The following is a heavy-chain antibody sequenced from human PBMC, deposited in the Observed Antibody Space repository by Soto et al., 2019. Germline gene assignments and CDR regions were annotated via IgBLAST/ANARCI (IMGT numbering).Heavy chain of an antibody. J-gene: IGHJ6*02. V-gene: IGHV1-2*04. CDR1: GYTFTGYY. CDR2: INPNSGGT. D-gene: IGHD6-13*01. CDR3: ARQRRSAAADFFDGMDV. Sequence: QVQLVLSGAEVKKPGASVKVSCKASGYTFTGYYMHWVRQAPGQGLEWMGWINPNSGGTNYAQKFQGWVTMTRDTSISTAYMELSRLRSDDTAVYYCARQRRSAAADFFDGMDVWGQGTTVTVSS.